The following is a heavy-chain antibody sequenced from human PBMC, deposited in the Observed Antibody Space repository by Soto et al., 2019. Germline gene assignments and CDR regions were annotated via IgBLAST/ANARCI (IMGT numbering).Heavy chain of an antibody. D-gene: IGHD3-10*01. J-gene: IGHJ6*02. CDR1: GGSISSYY. CDR2: IYYSGST. CDR3: ARDRGGYLPYYYYGMDV. V-gene: IGHV4-59*01. Sequence: PSETLSLTCTVSGGSISSYYWSWIRQPPGKGLEWIGYIYYSGSTNYNPSLKSRVTISVDTSKNQFSLKLSSVTAADTAVYYCARDRGGYLPYYYYGMDVWGQGTTVTVS.